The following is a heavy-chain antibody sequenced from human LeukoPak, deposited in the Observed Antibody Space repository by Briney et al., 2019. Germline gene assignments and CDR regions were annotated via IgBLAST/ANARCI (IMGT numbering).Heavy chain of an antibody. CDR3: ARIRVRGAIGAWYFDY. CDR2: INPSGGST. V-gene: IGHV1-46*01. J-gene: IGHJ4*02. Sequence: ASVKVSCKASGYTFTSYYMHWVRQAPGQGLEWMGIINPSGGSTSYAQKFQGRVTMTRDTSTSTVYMELSSLRSEDTAVYYCARIRVRGAIGAWYFDYWGQGTLVTVSS. D-gene: IGHD3-10*01. CDR1: GYTFTSYY.